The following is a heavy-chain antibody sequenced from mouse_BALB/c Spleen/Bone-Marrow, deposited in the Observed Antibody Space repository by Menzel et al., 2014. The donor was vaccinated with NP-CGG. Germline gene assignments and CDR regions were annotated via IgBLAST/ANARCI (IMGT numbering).Heavy chain of an antibody. V-gene: IGHV1S126*01. CDR1: GYLFTSYW. D-gene: IGHD2-1*01. CDR2: IDPSDSET. CDR3: ASPSDGNPFAY. J-gene: IGHJ3*01. Sequence: VKLVESGPQLVRPGASVKISCKASGYLFTSYWMHWVRQRPGQGLEWIGMIDPSDSETRLNQKFKDKATLTVDKSSSTAYMQLSSPTSEDSAVYYCASPSDGNPFAYWGQGTLVTVSA.